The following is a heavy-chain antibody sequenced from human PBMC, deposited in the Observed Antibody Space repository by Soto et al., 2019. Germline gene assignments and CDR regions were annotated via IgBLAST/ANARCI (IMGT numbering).Heavy chain of an antibody. CDR2: IIPILGIA. Sequence: ASVKVSCKASGYTFTGYYMHWVRQAPGQGLEWMGRIIPILGIANYAQKFQGRVTITADKSTSTAYMELSSLRSEDTAVYYCARYSPGIAAADPGGYYYYGMDVWGQGTTVTVSS. V-gene: IGHV1-69*02. D-gene: IGHD6-13*01. CDR3: ARYSPGIAAADPGGYYYYGMDV. J-gene: IGHJ6*01. CDR1: GYTFTGYY.